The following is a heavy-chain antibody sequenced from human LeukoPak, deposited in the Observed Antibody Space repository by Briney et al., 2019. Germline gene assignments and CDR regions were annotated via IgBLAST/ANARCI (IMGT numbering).Heavy chain of an antibody. CDR3: ARGEEYSSSSYFDY. V-gene: IGHV4-31*03. CDR2: IYYSGST. Sequence: PSEALSLTCTVSGGSISSGGYYWSWIRQHPGKGLEWIGYIYYSGSTYYNPSLKSRVTISVDTSKNQFSLKLSSVTAADTAVYYCARGEEYSSSSYFDYWGQGTLVTVSS. CDR1: GGSISSGGYY. J-gene: IGHJ4*02. D-gene: IGHD6-6*01.